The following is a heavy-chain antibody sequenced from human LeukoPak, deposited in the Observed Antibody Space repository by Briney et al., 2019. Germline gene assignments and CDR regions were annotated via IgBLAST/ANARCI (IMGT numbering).Heavy chain of an antibody. D-gene: IGHD6-13*01. CDR2: ISTDGGGT. CDR3: ARYSSGSCYDY. CDR1: GFTFTTYA. V-gene: IGHV3-64*01. J-gene: IGHJ4*02. Sequence: GGSLRLSCAASGFTFTTYAMHWVRQAPGRGLEYVSAISTDGGGTYYANSVKGRFTISRDNSKNTLYLQMGRLRVEDMAVYYCARYSSGSCYDYWGQGTLVTVSS.